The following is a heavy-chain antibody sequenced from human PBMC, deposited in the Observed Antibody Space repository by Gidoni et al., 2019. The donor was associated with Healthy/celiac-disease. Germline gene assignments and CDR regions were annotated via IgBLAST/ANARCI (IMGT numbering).Heavy chain of an antibody. J-gene: IGHJ4*02. Sequence: EVQLVESGGGLVQPGGSLRLSCAASGFTFSSNAMSWGRQAPGKGLGWVSASSGSGGSTYYADSVKGRFTISRDNSKNTLYLQMNSLRAEDTAVYYCAKRTFYGDIGPVDYWGQGTLVTVSS. CDR2: SSGSGGST. V-gene: IGHV3-23*04. CDR3: AKRTFYGDIGPVDY. D-gene: IGHD4-17*01. CDR1: GFTFSSNA.